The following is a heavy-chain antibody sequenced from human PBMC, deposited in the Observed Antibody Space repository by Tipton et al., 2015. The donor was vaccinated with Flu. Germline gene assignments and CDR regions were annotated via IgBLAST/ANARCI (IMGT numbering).Heavy chain of an antibody. Sequence: QSGPEVKKPGSSVKVSCKASGGTFSSYAISWVRQAPGQGLEWMGGIIPIFGTANYAQKFQGRVTITADESTSTAYMELSSLRSEDTAVYYCAGEGAQQLVLDYAFDIWGQGTMVTVSS. CDR1: GGTFSSYA. J-gene: IGHJ3*02. CDR2: IIPIFGTA. D-gene: IGHD6-13*01. V-gene: IGHV1-69*01. CDR3: AGEGAQQLVLDYAFDI.